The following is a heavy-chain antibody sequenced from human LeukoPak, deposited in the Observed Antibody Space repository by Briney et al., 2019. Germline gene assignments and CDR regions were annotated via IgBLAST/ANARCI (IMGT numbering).Heavy chain of an antibody. CDR1: GGTFSSYA. CDR3: ARFGGGYCSGGSCYWDYYMDV. CDR2: ISAYNGNT. V-gene: IGHV1-18*01. Sequence: VASVKVSCKASGGTFSSYAISWVRQAPGQGLEWMGWISAYNGNTNYAQKLQGRVTMTTDTSTSTAYMELGSLRSDDTAVYYCARFGGGYCSGGSCYWDYYMDVWGKGTTVTVSS. J-gene: IGHJ6*03. D-gene: IGHD2-15*01.